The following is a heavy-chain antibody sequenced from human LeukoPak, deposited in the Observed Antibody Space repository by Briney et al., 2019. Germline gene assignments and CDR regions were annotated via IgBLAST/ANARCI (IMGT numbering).Heavy chain of an antibody. CDR2: IIPILGIA. D-gene: IGHD3-22*01. Sequence: SVTVSCKASGGTFSSYTISWVRQAPGQGLEWMGRIIPILGIANYAQKFQGRVTITADKSTSTAYMELSSLRSEDTAVYYCAREGIETMRAVFDYWGQGTLVTVSS. CDR1: GGTFSSYT. V-gene: IGHV1-69*04. CDR3: AREGIETMRAVFDY. J-gene: IGHJ4*02.